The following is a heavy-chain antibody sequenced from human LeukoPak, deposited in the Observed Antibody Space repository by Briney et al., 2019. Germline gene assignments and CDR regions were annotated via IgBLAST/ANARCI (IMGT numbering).Heavy chain of an antibody. D-gene: IGHD6-19*01. CDR1: GYTFTSYY. V-gene: IGHV1-46*01. J-gene: IGHJ5*02. CDR3: ARAQAWDSSDPNWFDP. CDR2: INPSGGST. Sequence: ASVKVSCKASGYTFTSYYMHWVRQAPGQGLEWMGIINPSGGSTSYAQKFQGRVTMTRDTSASTVYMELSNLRSEDTAVYYCARAQAWDSSDPNWFDPWGQGTLVTVSS.